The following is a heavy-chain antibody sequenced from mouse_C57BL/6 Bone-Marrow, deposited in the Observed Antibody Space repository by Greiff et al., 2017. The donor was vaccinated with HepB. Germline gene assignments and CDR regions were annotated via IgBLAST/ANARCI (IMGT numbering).Heavy chain of an antibody. CDR2: INPNNGGT. CDR1: GYTFTDYN. Sequence: EVKLQESGPELVKPGASVKIPCKASGYTFTDYNMDWVKQSHGKSLEWIGDINPNNGGTIYNQKFKGKATLTVDKSSSTAYMELRSLTSEDTAVYYCARTPYYSNYLAWFAYWGQGTLVTVSA. D-gene: IGHD2-5*01. J-gene: IGHJ3*01. CDR3: ARTPYYSNYLAWFAY. V-gene: IGHV1-18*01.